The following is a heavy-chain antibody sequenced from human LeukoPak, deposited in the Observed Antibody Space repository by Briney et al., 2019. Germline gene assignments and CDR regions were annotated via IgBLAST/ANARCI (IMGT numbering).Heavy chain of an antibody. CDR1: GYSFISYY. Sequence: ASVKVSCKASGYSFISYYMHWVRQAPGQGLEWMGIINLSGGSTSYAQKFQGRVTMTTDTSTSTAYMELRSLRSDDAAVYYCAREKSSGWYGGSAFDIWGQGTMVTVSS. CDR2: INLSGGST. D-gene: IGHD6-19*01. CDR3: AREKSSGWYGGSAFDI. J-gene: IGHJ3*02. V-gene: IGHV1-46*01.